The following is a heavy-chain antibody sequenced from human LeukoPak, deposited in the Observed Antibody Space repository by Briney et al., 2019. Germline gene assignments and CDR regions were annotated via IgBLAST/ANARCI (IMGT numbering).Heavy chain of an antibody. J-gene: IGHJ4*02. V-gene: IGHV3-23*01. CDR3: AKARPVEWELSYIYQDFDY. CDR1: GFSFSSYA. CDR2: IVGSGSST. Sequence: GGSLRLSCAASGFSFSSYAMSWVRQAPGKGLEWVSAIVGSGSSTYYADSVKGRFTISRDNSKNTLYLQMNSLRADDTAVYYCAKARPVEWELSYIYQDFDYWGQGTLVTVSS. D-gene: IGHD3-3*01.